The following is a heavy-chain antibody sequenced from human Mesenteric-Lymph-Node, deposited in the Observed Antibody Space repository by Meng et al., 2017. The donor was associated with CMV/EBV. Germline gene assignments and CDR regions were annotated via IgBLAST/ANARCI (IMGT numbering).Heavy chain of an antibody. V-gene: IGHV4-34*01. Sequence: FSGYYWSWIRQPPGKGLEWIGEINHSGRTNYNPSLKSRVTISVDTSKNQFSLKLSSVTAADTAVYYCAREIRWECSSTSCHYNWFDPWGQGTLVTVSS. D-gene: IGHD2-2*01. CDR2: INHSGRT. CDR3: AREIRWECSSTSCHYNWFDP. CDR1: FSGYY. J-gene: IGHJ5*02.